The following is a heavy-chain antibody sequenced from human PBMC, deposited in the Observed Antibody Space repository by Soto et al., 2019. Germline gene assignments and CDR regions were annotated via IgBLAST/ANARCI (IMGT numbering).Heavy chain of an antibody. CDR2: IYYSGST. D-gene: IGHD2-15*01. Sequence: QVQLQESGPGLVKPSQTLSLTCTVSGGSISSGGYYWSWIRQHPGKGLEWIGYIYYSGSTYYNPSLKSRVTISVDTSKNQFSLKLSSVTAADTAVYYCARGSCSGGSCYRDYYYYGMDVWGQGTTVTVSS. CDR3: ARGSCSGGSCYRDYYYYGMDV. V-gene: IGHV4-31*03. J-gene: IGHJ6*02. CDR1: GGSISSGGYY.